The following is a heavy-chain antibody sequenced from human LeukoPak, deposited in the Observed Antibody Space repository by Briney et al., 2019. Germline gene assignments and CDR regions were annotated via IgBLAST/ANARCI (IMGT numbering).Heavy chain of an antibody. CDR1: GGSFSGHY. V-gene: IGHV4-34*01. J-gene: IGHJ4*02. CDR3: ASGQYYDLWSGYYVD. Sequence: SETLSLTCAVYGGSFSGHYWSWIRQPPGKGLEWIGEINHSGSTNYNPSLESRVTISVDTSKNLFSLKLSSVTAADTAVYYCASGQYYDLWSGYYVDWGQGTLVTVSA. D-gene: IGHD3-3*01. CDR2: INHSGST.